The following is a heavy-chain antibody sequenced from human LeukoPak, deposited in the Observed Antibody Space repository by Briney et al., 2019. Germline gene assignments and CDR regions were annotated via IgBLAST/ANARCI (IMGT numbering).Heavy chain of an antibody. CDR2: ISGSGGST. CDR1: GFTFSSYA. D-gene: IGHD6-19*01. V-gene: IGHV3-23*01. Sequence: GGSLRLSCAACGFTFSSYAMSWVRQAPGKGLEWVSAISGSGGSTYYADSVKGRFTISRDNSKNTLYLQMNSLRAEDTAVYYCAKDSIPYSSGWYFDYWGQGTLVTVSS. CDR3: AKDSIPYSSGWYFDY. J-gene: IGHJ4*02.